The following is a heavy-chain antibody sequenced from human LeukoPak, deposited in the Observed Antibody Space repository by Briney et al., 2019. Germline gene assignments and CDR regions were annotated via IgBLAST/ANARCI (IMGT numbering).Heavy chain of an antibody. CDR2: ISGSADST. Sequence: GGSLRLSCAASGFTFSSYAMTWVRQAPGKGLEWVSAISGSADSTYYADSVKGRFTISRDNSKNTLYPQMNSLRAEDTAVYYCAKDQRRGYCSSTSCYIDYWGQGTLVTVSS. CDR1: GFTFSSYA. J-gene: IGHJ4*02. D-gene: IGHD2-2*02. CDR3: AKDQRRGYCSSTSCYIDY. V-gene: IGHV3-23*01.